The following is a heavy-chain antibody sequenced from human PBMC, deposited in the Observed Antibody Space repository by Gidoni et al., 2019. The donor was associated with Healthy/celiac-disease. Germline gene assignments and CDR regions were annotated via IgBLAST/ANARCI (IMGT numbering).Heavy chain of an antibody. Sequence: EVQLVESGGGLVQPGGSLRLSCAASGFTFSSYAMHWVRQATGKGLEWVSAIGTAGDTYYPGSVKGRFTISRENAKNSLYLQMNSLRAGDTAVYYCARAIFGSTSETNTKVYYYYYMDVWGKGTTVTVSS. J-gene: IGHJ6*03. CDR3: ARAIFGSTSETNTKVYYYYYMDV. D-gene: IGHD2-2*01. V-gene: IGHV3-13*01. CDR2: IGTAGDT. CDR1: GFTFSSYA.